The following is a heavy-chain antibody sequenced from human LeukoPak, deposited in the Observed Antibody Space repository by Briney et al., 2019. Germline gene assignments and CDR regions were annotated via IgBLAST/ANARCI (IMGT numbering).Heavy chain of an antibody. J-gene: IGHJ4*02. CDR3: ARVGGRSPRGPFDY. V-gene: IGHV1-46*01. CDR1: GYTFTDCY. D-gene: IGHD2-15*01. Sequence: GASVKVSCKASGYTFTDCYMHWVRQAPGQGLEWMGIISPSGASTTHAQKFQGRVTMTRDMSTSTVYMELSSLRSDDTAVYYCARVGGRSPRGPFDYWGQGTLVTVSS. CDR2: ISPSGAST.